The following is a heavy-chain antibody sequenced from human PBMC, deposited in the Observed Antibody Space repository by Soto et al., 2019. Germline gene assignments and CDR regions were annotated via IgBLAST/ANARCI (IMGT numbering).Heavy chain of an antibody. D-gene: IGHD2-15*01. Sequence: QVQLQESGPGLVKPSQTLSLTCTVSGGSMNSGGYCWNWIRQHPGEGLEWIGCISYGGTTSYNPSLKSRVTLSVDTSKNQFSLRLSSVTAAATAVYYCSRGILVWGQGTLITVSS. CDR2: ISYGGTT. CDR3: SRGILV. V-gene: IGHV4-31*03. J-gene: IGHJ4*02. CDR1: GGSMNSGGYC.